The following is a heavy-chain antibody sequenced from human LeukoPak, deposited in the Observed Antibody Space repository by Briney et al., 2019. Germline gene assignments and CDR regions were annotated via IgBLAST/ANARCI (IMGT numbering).Heavy chain of an antibody. CDR1: GFTFSSYA. J-gene: IGHJ5*02. CDR2: ISGSGGST. D-gene: IGHD3-10*01. Sequence: GGSLRLSCAASGFTFSSYAMSWVRQAPGKGLEWVSAISGSGGSTYYADSVKGRFTISRDNSKNTLYLPMNSLRAEDTAIYYCAKTEYGSGSYSRVGWFDPWGQGALVTVSS. V-gene: IGHV3-23*01. CDR3: AKTEYGSGSYSRVGWFDP.